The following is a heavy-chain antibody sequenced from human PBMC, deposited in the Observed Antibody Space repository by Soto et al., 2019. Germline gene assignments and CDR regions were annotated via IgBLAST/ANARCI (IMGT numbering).Heavy chain of an antibody. J-gene: IGHJ6*01. Sequence: VQLVESGGGVVQPGGSLRLSCAASGFTFSLYSMSWVRQAPGKGLEWVSYISRSSTGIHYADSVKGRFTISRDDVTNSMHLQMNSLRDGDTAVYYCARAVTWGLDVWGQGTTVSISS. V-gene: IGHV3-48*02. D-gene: IGHD3-10*01. CDR3: ARAVTWGLDV. CDR1: GFTFSLYS. CDR2: ISRSSTGI.